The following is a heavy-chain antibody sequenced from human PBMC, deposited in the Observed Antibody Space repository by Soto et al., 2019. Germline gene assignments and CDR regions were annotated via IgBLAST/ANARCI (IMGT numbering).Heavy chain of an antibody. CDR1: GGTFSSYA. V-gene: IGHV1-69*13. J-gene: IGHJ4*02. CDR3: ARAAAYSSGYPETDY. CDR2: IIPIFGTA. Sequence: SVKVSCKASGGTFSSYAISWVLQAPGQGLEWMGGIIPIFGTANYAQKFQGRVTITADESTSTAYMELSSLRSEDTAVYYCARAAAYSSGYPETDYWGQGTLVTVSS. D-gene: IGHD3-22*01.